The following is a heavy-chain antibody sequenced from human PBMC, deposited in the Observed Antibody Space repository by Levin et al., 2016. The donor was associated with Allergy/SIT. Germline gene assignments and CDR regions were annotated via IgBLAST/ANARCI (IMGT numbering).Heavy chain of an antibody. CDR3: ARVTDCGGDCSTPFDY. CDR2: RDPEDGDI. V-gene: IGHV1-24*01. CDR1: GYTLTELS. Sequence: ASVKVSCKVSGYTLTELSMHWVRQAPGKGLEWMGGRDPEDGDIFYAQNFQGRVTMTTDTSTSTAYMELRSLRSDDTAVYYCARVTDCGGDCSTPFDYWGQGTLVT. D-gene: IGHD2-21*02. J-gene: IGHJ4*02.